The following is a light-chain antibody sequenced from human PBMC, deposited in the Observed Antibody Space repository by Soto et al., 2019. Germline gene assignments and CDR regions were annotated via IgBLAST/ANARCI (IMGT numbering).Light chain of an antibody. CDR3: QQSYSAPRT. V-gene: IGKV1-39*01. CDR1: QSISSY. Sequence: DIQMTQSASALSASVGDRVTITCRASQSISSYFNWYQQKPGKAPKLLIYAASSLQSGVPSRFSGSGSGTDFTLTINSLQPEDFATYYCQQSYSAPRTFGQGTKVDIK. CDR2: AAS. J-gene: IGKJ1*01.